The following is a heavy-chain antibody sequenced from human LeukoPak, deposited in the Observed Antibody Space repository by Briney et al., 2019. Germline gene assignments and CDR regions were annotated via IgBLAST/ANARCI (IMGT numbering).Heavy chain of an antibody. J-gene: IGHJ6*03. D-gene: IGHD3-22*01. CDR3: ARRSSYYDSSGYYYYYYMDV. CDR2: ISAYNGNT. CDR1: GGTFSSYA. V-gene: IGHV1-18*01. Sequence: ASVKVSYKASGGTFSSYAISWVRQAPGQGLEWMGWISAYNGNTNYAQKLQGRVTMTTDTSTSTAYMGLRSLRSDDTAVYYCARRSSYYDSSGYYYYYYMDVWGKGTTVTVSS.